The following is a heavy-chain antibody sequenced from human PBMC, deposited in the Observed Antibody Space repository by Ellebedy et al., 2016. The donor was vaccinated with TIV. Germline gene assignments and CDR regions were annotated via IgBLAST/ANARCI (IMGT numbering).Heavy chain of an antibody. D-gene: IGHD1-26*01. J-gene: IGHJ4*02. CDR2: IGSGSDTI. Sequence: GESLKISXAASGFTFSTYGMHWVRQAPGKGLEWVSYIGSGSDTIYYADSVKGRFTVSRDNAKNSLYLQMNSLREEDTAIYYCVRVSRSGNYPGWGQGTLVTVSS. V-gene: IGHV3-48*02. CDR3: VRVSRSGNYPG. CDR1: GFTFSTYG.